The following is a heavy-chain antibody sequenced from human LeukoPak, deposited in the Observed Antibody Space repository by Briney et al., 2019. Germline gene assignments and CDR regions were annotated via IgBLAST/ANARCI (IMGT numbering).Heavy chain of an antibody. D-gene: IGHD3-22*01. V-gene: IGHV1-24*01. Sequence: WASVKVPFKVSGYTLSELSMHWVRQAPGKGREWMGGFDPEDDERVYAQKFQGRVTMTEDTSTDTAYMELSSLRSEDTAIYYCATELRSGYFDYWGQGTLVTVSS. CDR3: ATELRSGYFDY. J-gene: IGHJ4*02. CDR1: GYTLSELS. CDR2: FDPEDDER.